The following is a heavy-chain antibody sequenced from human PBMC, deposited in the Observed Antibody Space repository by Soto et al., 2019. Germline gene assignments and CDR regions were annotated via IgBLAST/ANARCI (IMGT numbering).Heavy chain of an antibody. V-gene: IGHV4-4*02. CDR1: RGSISSSNG. J-gene: IGHJ1*01. D-gene: IGHD5-18*01. CDR3: ASKGTAPVTEYFEH. CDR2: IYHSGST. Sequence: SEIPCLTWGVARGSISSSNGWSWVPQPPGKGLEWIGEIYHSGSTNYNPSLKSPVTISQDKPKNQLSLKLNPLTTPDTALHLLASKGTAPVTEYFEHWGQGTLVTVSS.